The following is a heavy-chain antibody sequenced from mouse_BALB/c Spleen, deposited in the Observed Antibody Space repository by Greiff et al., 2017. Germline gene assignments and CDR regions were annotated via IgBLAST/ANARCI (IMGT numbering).Heavy chain of an antibody. Sequence: QVQLQQSGAELVRPGVSVKISCKGSGYTFTDYAMHWVKQSHAKSLEWIGVISTYYGDASYNQKFKGKATMTVDKSSSTAYMELARPTSEDSAIYYCARSGGPYAMDYWGQGTSVTVSS. D-gene: IGHD1-1*02. CDR3: ARSGGPYAMDY. V-gene: IGHV1S137*01. J-gene: IGHJ4*01. CDR1: GYTFTDYA. CDR2: ISTYYGDA.